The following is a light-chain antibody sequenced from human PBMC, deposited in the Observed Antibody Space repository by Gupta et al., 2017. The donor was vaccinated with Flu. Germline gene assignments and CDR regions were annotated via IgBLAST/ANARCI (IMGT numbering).Light chain of an antibody. CDR3: CSYAGSYTVA. CDR1: SSDVGGYNF. V-gene: IGLV2-11*01. CDR2: DVT. Sequence: SVTISCTGTSSDVGGYNFVSWYQQHTGNATKFMIYDVTERPAGVPDRFSGSKSGNTASLTISGLQAEDEAEYHCCSYAGSYTVAFGGGTKVTVL. J-gene: IGLJ2*01.